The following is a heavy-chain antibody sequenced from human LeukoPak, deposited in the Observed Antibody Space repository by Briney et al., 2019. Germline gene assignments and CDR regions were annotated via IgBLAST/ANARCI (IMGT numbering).Heavy chain of an antibody. V-gene: IGHV4-59*01. J-gene: IGHJ5*02. CDR2: IYYSGST. CDR1: GGSISSYY. Sequence: PSETLSLTCTVSGGSISSYYWSWIRQPPGKGLEWIGYIYYSGSTNYNPSLKSRVTISVDTSKNQFSLKLSSVTAADTAVYYCAREHGDYGLYWFDPWGQGTLATVSS. CDR3: AREHGDYGLYWFDP. D-gene: IGHD4-17*01.